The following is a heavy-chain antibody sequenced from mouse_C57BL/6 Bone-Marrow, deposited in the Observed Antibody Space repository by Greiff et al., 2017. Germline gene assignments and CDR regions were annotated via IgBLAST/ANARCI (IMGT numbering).Heavy chain of an antibody. V-gene: IGHV14-4*01. Sequence: EVQGVESGAELVRPGASVKLSCTASGFNIKDDYMHWVKQRPEQGLEWIGWIDPENGDTEYASKFQGKATITADTSSNTAYLQLSSLTSEDTAVYYCTAAVDYWGQGTTLTVSS. CDR2: IDPENGDT. J-gene: IGHJ2*01. CDR3: TAAVDY. CDR1: GFNIKDDY.